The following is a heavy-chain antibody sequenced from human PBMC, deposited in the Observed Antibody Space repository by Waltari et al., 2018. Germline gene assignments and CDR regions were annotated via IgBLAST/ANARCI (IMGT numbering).Heavy chain of an antibody. V-gene: IGHV3-7*01. CDR3: ASHGGSGWFA. CDR2: IKKDGSEK. J-gene: IGHJ4*02. CDR1: GFTFSNYL. D-gene: IGHD6-19*01. Sequence: EMQLVESGGGLVQPGGSLRLSCAVSGFTFSNYLMSWVRQAPGKGLEGVANIKKDGSEKYYVDSVKGRFTISRDNAKNSLYLQMNSLRAEDTAVYYCASHGGSGWFAWGQGTLVTVSA.